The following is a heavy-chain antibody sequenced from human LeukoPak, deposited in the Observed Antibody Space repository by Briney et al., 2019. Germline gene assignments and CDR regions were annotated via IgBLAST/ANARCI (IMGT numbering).Heavy chain of an antibody. Sequence: KPSETLSLTCAVYGGSFSGYYWSWIRQPPGKGLEWIGEINHSGSTNYNPSPKSRVTISVDTSKNQFSLKLSSVTAAVTAVYYCARGLAARRRGFDYWGQGTLVTVSS. CDR2: INHSGST. CDR3: ARGLAARRRGFDY. V-gene: IGHV4-34*01. J-gene: IGHJ4*02. CDR1: GGSFSGYY. D-gene: IGHD6-6*01.